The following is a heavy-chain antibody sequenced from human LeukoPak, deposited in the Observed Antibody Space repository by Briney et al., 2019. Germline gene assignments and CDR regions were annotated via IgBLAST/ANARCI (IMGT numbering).Heavy chain of an antibody. Sequence: PGGSLRLSCAVSGFTFDGYAMHWVRQAPGKGLEWVAGLSWNGGRRGYAASVKGRFTVSRDNAKNSLSLDMNRLTIEDTALYYCAKDIGDSNAKFVASPKFGSYFYGMDVWGQGTTVIVSS. CDR2: LSWNGGRR. D-gene: IGHD4-11*01. V-gene: IGHV3-9*01. CDR1: GFTFDGYA. J-gene: IGHJ6*02. CDR3: AKDIGDSNAKFVASPKFGSYFYGMDV.